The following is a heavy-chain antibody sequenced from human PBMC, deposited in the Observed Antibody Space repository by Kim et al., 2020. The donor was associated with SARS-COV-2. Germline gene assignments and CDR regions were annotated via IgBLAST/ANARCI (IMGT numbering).Heavy chain of an antibody. V-gene: IGHV3-30*18. CDR2: ISYDGSNK. CDR3: AKGYCSSTSCSFRGYGMDV. Sequence: GGSLRLSCAASGFTFSSYGMHWVRQAPGKGLEWVAVISYDGSNKYYADSVKGRFTISRDNSKNTLYLQMNSLRAEDTAVYYCAKGYCSSTSCSFRGYGMDVWGQGTTVTVSS. J-gene: IGHJ6*02. CDR1: GFTFSSYG. D-gene: IGHD2-2*01.